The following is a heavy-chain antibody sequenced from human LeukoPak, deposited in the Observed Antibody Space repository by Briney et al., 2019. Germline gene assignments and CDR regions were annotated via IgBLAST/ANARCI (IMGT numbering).Heavy chain of an antibody. V-gene: IGHV4-39*01. Sequence: SETLSLTCTVSGGSISSRSYYWGGIRQPPGKGLEWIGSIYYSGSTYYNPSLQSRVTISVDTSKNQFSLKLNSVTAADTAVYYCASFYCSGGSCYQYFSYYYMDVWGKGTTVTISS. D-gene: IGHD2-15*01. CDR2: IYYSGST. CDR3: ASFYCSGGSCYQYFSYYYMDV. J-gene: IGHJ6*03. CDR1: GGSISSRSYY.